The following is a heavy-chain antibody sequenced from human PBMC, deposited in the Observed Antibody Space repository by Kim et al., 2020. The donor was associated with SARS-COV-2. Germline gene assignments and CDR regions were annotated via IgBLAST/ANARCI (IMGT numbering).Heavy chain of an antibody. V-gene: IGHV4-34*01. CDR1: GGSFSGYY. Sequence: SETLSLTCTVYGGSFSGYYWSWIRQPPGKGLEWIGEINHSGSTNYNPSLKSRVTISVNTSKNQFSLKPSSVTAADTAVYYCARALIYGYFWGSYRYSDRPRDAFDIWGQGTMVTVSS. J-gene: IGHJ3*02. CDR2: INHSGST. CDR3: ARALIYGYFWGSYRYSDRPRDAFDI. D-gene: IGHD3-16*02.